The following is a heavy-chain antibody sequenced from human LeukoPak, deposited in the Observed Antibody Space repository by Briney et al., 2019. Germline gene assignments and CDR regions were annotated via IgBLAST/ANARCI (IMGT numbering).Heavy chain of an antibody. CDR2: ISGSGGST. CDR1: GFTFRRYD. J-gene: IGHJ4*02. CDR3: AKMGSSDY. V-gene: IGHV3-23*01. D-gene: IGHD1-26*01. Sequence: GGSLRLSCAASGFTFRRYDMTWVRQAPGKGLEWVSAISGSGGSTYYADSVKGRFTISRDNSKNTLYVQMNSLRAEDTAVYYCAKMGSSDYWGQGTLVTVSS.